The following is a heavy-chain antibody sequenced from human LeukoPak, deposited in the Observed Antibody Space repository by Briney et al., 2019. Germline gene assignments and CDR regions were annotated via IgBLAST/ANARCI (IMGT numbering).Heavy chain of an antibody. Sequence: HAGGSLRLSCAASGLTSSGYATSWVRQAPGKGLEWVSAISGSGGSTSYADSVKGRFTISRDNSKNTLYLQMNSRGAEDTGVFFCATGGGYYYDSSDYFDHWGQGALVTVSS. CDR1: GLTSSGYA. CDR2: ISGSGGST. V-gene: IGHV3-23*01. D-gene: IGHD3-22*01. J-gene: IGHJ5*02. CDR3: ATGGGYYYDSSDYFDH.